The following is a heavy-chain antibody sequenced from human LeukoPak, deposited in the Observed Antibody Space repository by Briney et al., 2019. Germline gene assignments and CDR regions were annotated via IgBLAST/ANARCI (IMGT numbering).Heavy chain of an antibody. Sequence: SETLSLTCTVSGGSISSSSYYWGWIRQPPGKGLEWIGSIYYSGSTYYNPSLKSRVTISVDTSKNQFSLKLSSVTAADTAVYYCATLIPLGATPDYWGQGTLVTVSS. CDR2: IYYSGST. J-gene: IGHJ4*02. CDR1: GGSISSSSYY. CDR3: ATLIPLGATPDY. D-gene: IGHD1-26*01. V-gene: IGHV4-39*07.